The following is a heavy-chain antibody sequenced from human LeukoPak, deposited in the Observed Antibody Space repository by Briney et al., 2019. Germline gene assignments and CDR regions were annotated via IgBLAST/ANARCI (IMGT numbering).Heavy chain of an antibody. D-gene: IGHD4-17*01. Sequence: PGGSLRLSCAASGFTLSTYEMNWVRRAPGKGLEWVSYTSTSGSIKYYADSVKDRFTISRDNSKNTLSLQMNSLRAEDTAVYYCAKGRGTTVTSAANYWGQGTLVTVSS. V-gene: IGHV3-48*03. J-gene: IGHJ4*02. CDR2: TSTSGSIK. CDR3: AKGRGTTVTSAANY. CDR1: GFTLSTYE.